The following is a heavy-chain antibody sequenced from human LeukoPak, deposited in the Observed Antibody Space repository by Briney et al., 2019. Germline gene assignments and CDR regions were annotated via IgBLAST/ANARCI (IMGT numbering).Heavy chain of an antibody. CDR1: GLAVSRNH. CDR3: ANRRGLSPLG. Sequence: GGSLRLSCAASGLAVSRNHMNWVRQAPGRGLEWVSIIYSGGNTYYADSVKGRFTISRDNSKNTLYLQMNSLRAEDTAVYYCANRRGLSPLGWGQGTLVTVSS. CDR2: IYSGGNT. V-gene: IGHV3-53*01. J-gene: IGHJ4*02. D-gene: IGHD2-15*01.